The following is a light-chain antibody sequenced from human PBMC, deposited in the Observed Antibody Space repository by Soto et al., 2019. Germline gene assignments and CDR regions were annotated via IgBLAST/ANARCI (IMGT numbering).Light chain of an antibody. J-gene: IGLJ1*01. CDR2: DDT. CDR1: NIGSIS. Sequence: SYELTQPPSVSVAPGQTATITCGGYNIGSISVHWYQQKPGQAPVLVVHDDTDRPSGIPERFSGSNSGNTATLTISRVEAGDAADYYCQVWDSRSDQSVFGTGTKVTVL. CDR3: QVWDSRSDQSV. V-gene: IGLV3-21*02.